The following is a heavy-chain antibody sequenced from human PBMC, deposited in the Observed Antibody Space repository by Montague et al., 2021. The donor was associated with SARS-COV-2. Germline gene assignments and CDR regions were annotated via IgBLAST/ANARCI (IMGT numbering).Heavy chain of an antibody. V-gene: IGHV4-34*01. J-gene: IGHJ4*02. CDR2: INHSGSA. Sequence: SETLSLTCAVYGGSFSGYYWSWIRQPPGKGLEWIGEINHSGSANYNPSLRSRVTISVDTSKNQFSLKLSSVTAADTAVYYCARGSTVTHYWGQGTLVTASS. CDR3: ARGSTVTHY. CDR1: GGSFSGYY. D-gene: IGHD4-17*01.